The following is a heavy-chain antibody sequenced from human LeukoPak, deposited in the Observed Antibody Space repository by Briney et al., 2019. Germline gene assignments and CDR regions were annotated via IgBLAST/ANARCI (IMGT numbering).Heavy chain of an antibody. CDR3: ARSSPPDSSGYYLAYNWFDP. CDR1: GGSISSSNW. Sequence: SGTLSLTCAVSGGSISSSNWWSWVRQPPGKGLEWIGEIYHSGSTNYNPSLKSRVTISVDTSKNQFSLKLSSVTAADTAVYYCARSSPPDSSGYYLAYNWFDPWGQGTLVTVSS. V-gene: IGHV4-4*02. D-gene: IGHD3-22*01. J-gene: IGHJ5*02. CDR2: IYHSGST.